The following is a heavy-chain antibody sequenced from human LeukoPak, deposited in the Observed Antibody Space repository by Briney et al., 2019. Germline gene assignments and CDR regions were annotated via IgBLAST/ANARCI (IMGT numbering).Heavy chain of an antibody. CDR2: INPSGGGT. J-gene: IGHJ4*02. D-gene: IGHD3-10*01. CDR3: ARAYGSGSYTLLFFDY. Sequence: ASVKVSCKASGYTFTSYYMHWVRHAPGQGLEWMGIINPSGGGTSYAQKFQGRVTMTRDTSTSTVYMELSSLRSEDTAVYYCARAYGSGSYTLLFFDYWGQGTLVTVSS. CDR1: GYTFTSYY. V-gene: IGHV1-46*01.